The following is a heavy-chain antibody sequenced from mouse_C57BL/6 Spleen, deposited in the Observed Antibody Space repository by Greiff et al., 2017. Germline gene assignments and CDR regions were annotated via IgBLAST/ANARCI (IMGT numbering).Heavy chain of an antibody. D-gene: IGHD2-4*01. CDR2: IYPGDGDT. Sequence: QVQLQQSGAELVKPGASVKISCKASGYAFSSYWMNWVKQRPGKGLEWIGQIYPGDGDTNYNGKFKGKATLTADKSSSTAYMQLSSLTSEDSAVYFCARKGYDYDVEYYFDYWGQGTTLTVSS. CDR1: GYAFSSYW. J-gene: IGHJ2*01. CDR3: ARKGYDYDVEYYFDY. V-gene: IGHV1-80*01.